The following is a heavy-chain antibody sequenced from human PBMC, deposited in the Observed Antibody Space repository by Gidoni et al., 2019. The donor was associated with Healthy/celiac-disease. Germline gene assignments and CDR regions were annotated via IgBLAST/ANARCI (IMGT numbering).Heavy chain of an antibody. CDR3: ASGTIVGATKAFQH. CDR1: GFTLSSYA. D-gene: IGHD1-26*01. Sequence: EVQLVESGGGLVQPGGSLRLSCAASGFTLSSYAMHWVRQAPGKGLEYVSAISSNGGSTYYANSVKGRFTISRDNSKNTLYLQMGSLRAEDMAVYYCASGTIVGATKAFQHWGQGTLVTVSS. J-gene: IGHJ1*01. V-gene: IGHV3-64*01. CDR2: ISSNGGST.